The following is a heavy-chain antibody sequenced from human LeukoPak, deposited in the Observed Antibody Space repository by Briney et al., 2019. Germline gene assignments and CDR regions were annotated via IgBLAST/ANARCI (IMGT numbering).Heavy chain of an antibody. CDR1: GFPFSSYG. Sequence: GGSLRLSCAASGFPFSSYGMHWVRQAPGKGLEWVAFMPYDGSDKFYADSVKGRFTISRDNSKNTLYLQMNSLRAEDTAVYYCARGHVYYDSTWQFDYWGQGTLVTVSS. D-gene: IGHD3-22*01. CDR3: ARGHVYYDSTWQFDY. J-gene: IGHJ4*02. V-gene: IGHV3-30*02. CDR2: MPYDGSDK.